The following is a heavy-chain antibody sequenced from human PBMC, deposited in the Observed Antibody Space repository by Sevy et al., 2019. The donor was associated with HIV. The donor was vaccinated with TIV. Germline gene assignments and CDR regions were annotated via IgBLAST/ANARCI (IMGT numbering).Heavy chain of an antibody. J-gene: IGHJ6*02. CDR2: ISGSSNYI. CDR1: GFSFSDYY. V-gene: IGHV3-11*06. Sequence: GGSLRLSCTASGFSFSDYYMSWIRQAPGKGLEWVSFISGSSNYIYYADSVKGRFTVSRDNAKNSLYLQMNRVRAEDTAVYYCAKRSVSWDGMDVWGQGTTVTVSS. D-gene: IGHD1-26*01. CDR3: AKRSVSWDGMDV.